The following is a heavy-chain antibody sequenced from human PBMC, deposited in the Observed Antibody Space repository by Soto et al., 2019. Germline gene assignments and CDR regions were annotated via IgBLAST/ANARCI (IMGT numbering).Heavy chain of an antibody. CDR1: GDSISSNTNY. CDR3: ARGRGYSYGLDP. Sequence: SETLSLTCTLSGDSISSNTNYWSWIRQPPGEGLEWIGFISYSGTTSYSASLKSRVAISLDTSKNQFSLSLSSVTATDTSVHYCARGRGYSYGLDPWGQGTLVTVS. D-gene: IGHD5-18*01. J-gene: IGHJ5*02. V-gene: IGHV4-30-4*01. CDR2: ISYSGTT.